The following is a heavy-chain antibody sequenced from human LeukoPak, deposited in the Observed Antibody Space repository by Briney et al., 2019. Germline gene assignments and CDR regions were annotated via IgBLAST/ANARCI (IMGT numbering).Heavy chain of an antibody. CDR2: IYYSGST. D-gene: IGHD3-10*01. CDR3: ARDRLWFGDAFDI. V-gene: IGHV4-30-4*08. CDR1: GGSISSGDYY. Sequence: SSQTLSLTCTVSGGSISSGDYYWSWIRQPPGKGLERIGYIYYSGSTYYNPSLKSRVTISVDTSKNQFSLKLSSVTAADTAVYYCARDRLWFGDAFDIWGQGTMVTVSS. J-gene: IGHJ3*02.